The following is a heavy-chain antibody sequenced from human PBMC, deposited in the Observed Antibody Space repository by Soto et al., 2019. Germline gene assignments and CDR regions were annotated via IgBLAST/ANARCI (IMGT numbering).Heavy chain of an antibody. D-gene: IGHD4-17*01. CDR2: IYNSGTT. Sequence: QVQLQESGPGLVKPSQTLSLTCAVSGASISSGGYYWNWIRQHPGKGLEWIGHIYNSGTTHYKPSLKRRLTISVDTSKNHFFLKLDSLTAADTAVYYCAREGSSTVTALRALDIWGHGTLVTVSP. CDR1: GASISSGGYY. J-gene: IGHJ3*02. CDR3: AREGSSTVTALRALDI. V-gene: IGHV4-31*11.